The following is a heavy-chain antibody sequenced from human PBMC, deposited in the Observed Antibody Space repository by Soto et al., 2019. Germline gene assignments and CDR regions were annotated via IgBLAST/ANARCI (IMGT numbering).Heavy chain of an antibody. Sequence: QVQLQESGPGLVKPSGTLSLTCAVSGGSISSSNWWSWVRQPPGKGLEWIGEIYHSGSTNYNPSPKSRVTISGDKSKNQFSLKLSSGTGADTAVYYCARDFGYGGYGDYWGQGTLVTVSS. CDR1: GGSISSSNW. CDR3: ARDFGYGGYGDY. V-gene: IGHV4-4*02. J-gene: IGHJ4*02. CDR2: IYHSGST. D-gene: IGHD5-12*01.